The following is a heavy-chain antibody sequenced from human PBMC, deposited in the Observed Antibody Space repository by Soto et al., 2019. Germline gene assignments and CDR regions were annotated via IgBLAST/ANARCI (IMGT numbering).Heavy chain of an antibody. J-gene: IGHJ6*02. CDR2: INHSGST. Sequence: SETLSLTCAVYGGSFSDYFWTGIRQPPGKGLEWIGEINHSGSTNFNPSLKSRVAISADTSRNQVSLRVTSVTAADTAVYYCAGREFASSSFHYYYYAVDVWGQGTTVTVS. V-gene: IGHV4-34*01. CDR3: AGREFASSSFHYYYYAVDV. CDR1: GGSFSDYF. D-gene: IGHD6-6*01.